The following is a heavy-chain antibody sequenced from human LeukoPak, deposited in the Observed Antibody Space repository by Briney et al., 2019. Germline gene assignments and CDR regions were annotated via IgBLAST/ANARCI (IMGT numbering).Heavy chain of an antibody. D-gene: IGHD6-6*01. Sequence: GGSLRLSCAASGFTFSSYWMSWVRQAPGKGLEWVANIKQDGSEKYYVDSVKGRFTISRDNAKNSLYLQMNSLRAEDTAVYYCARDQVEYSSSSTTFDYWGQGTLVTVSS. V-gene: IGHV3-7*01. CDR1: GFTFSSYW. J-gene: IGHJ4*02. CDR2: IKQDGSEK. CDR3: ARDQVEYSSSSTTFDY.